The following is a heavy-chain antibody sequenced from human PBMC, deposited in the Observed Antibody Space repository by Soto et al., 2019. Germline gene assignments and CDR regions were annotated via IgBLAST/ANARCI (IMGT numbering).Heavy chain of an antibody. J-gene: IGHJ4*02. V-gene: IGHV4-34*01. Sequence: SETLSLTCAVCGGSFSGYYWSWIRQPPGKGLEWIGEINHSGSTNYNPSLKSRVTISVDTSKNQFSLKLSSVTAADTAVYYCATKQRGYSYGRFDYWGQGTLVTVSS. CDR1: GGSFSGYY. CDR3: ATKQRGYSYGRFDY. D-gene: IGHD5-18*01. CDR2: INHSGST.